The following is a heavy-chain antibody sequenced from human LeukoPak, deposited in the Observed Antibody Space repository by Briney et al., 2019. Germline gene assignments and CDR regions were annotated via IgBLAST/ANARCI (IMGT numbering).Heavy chain of an antibody. CDR2: IFHSGSA. J-gene: IGHJ5*02. CDR3: ARDPRWLTPDCTSTSCYESYFDP. D-gene: IGHD2-2*01. CDR1: GYSISSGYQ. V-gene: IGHV4-38-2*02. Sequence: SETLSLTCSVSGYSISSGYQWAWIRQSPGKGLEWIGSIFHSGSAHYNPSLKSRVTISVDTSRNQFSLKLNSVSATDTAVYYCARDPRWLTPDCTSTSCYESYFDPWGQGTLVTVSS.